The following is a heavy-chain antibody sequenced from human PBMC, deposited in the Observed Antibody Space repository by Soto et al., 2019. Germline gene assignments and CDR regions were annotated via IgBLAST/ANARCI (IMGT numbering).Heavy chain of an antibody. D-gene: IGHD1-26*01. CDR2: IWYDGSNK. CDR3: ARVDSGSYYGYYYYGMDV. J-gene: IGHJ6*02. CDR1: GFTFSSYG. V-gene: IGHV3-33*01. Sequence: GGSLRLSCAASGFTFSSYGMHWVRQAPGKGLEWVAVIWYDGSNKYYADSVKGRFTISRDNSKNTLYLQMNSLRAEDTAVYYCARVDSGSYYGYYYYGMDVWGQGTTVTVSS.